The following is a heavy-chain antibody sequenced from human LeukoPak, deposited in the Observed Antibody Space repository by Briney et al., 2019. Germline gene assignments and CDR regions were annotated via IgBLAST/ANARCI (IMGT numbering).Heavy chain of an antibody. CDR2: ITSSSSYT. Sequence: GRSLRPSCAAAGLSFSSYNMNWVRLPPRKGLEWVSSITSSSSYTFYADSVKGRFTISRDNARDSLYLQMNSLRAEDTAVYYCARDPYSGTYGDTYYYYMDVWGKGTTVTISS. J-gene: IGHJ6*03. V-gene: IGHV3-21*01. CDR1: GLSFSSYN. D-gene: IGHD1-26*01. CDR3: ARDPYSGTYGDTYYYYMDV.